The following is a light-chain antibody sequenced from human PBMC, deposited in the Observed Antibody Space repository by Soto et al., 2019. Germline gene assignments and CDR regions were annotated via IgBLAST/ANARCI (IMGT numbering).Light chain of an antibody. Sequence: QSVLTQPAYVSGSPGQSITISCTGTSSDLGAYDYVSWYQQYPGRVPKLIIHEVTNRPSGVSDRFSGSKSGNTASLTISGLQTEDEADYYCSSHAGSNAFYVFGTGTKVTVL. V-gene: IGLV2-14*01. CDR3: SSHAGSNAFYV. CDR2: EVT. CDR1: SSDLGAYDY. J-gene: IGLJ1*01.